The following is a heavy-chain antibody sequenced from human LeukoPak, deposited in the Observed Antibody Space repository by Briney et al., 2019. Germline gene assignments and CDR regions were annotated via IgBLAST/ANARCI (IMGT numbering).Heavy chain of an antibody. CDR2: IIPIFGTA. J-gene: IGHJ5*01. Sequence: GASVKVSCKASGGTFSSYAISWVRQAPGQGLEWMGGIIPIFGTANYAQKFQGRVTITADKSTSTAYMELSSLRSEDTAVYYCAKDDNWLRFESWGQGTLVTVSS. CDR3: AKDDNWLRFES. V-gene: IGHV1-69*06. D-gene: IGHD5-12*01. CDR1: GGTFSSYA.